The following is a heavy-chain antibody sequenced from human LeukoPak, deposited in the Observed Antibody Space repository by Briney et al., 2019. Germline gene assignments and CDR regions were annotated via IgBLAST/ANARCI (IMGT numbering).Heavy chain of an antibody. Sequence: PGGSLRLSCAASGFTFSNYFMSWVRQAPGRGLEWVSSISSSSSYIYYADSVKGRFTISRDNAKSSLYLQMNSLRAEDTAVYYCAREPGVEMATPPDAFDIWGQGTMVTVSS. CDR3: AREPGVEMATPPDAFDI. CDR2: ISSSSSYI. D-gene: IGHD5-24*01. V-gene: IGHV3-21*01. CDR1: GFTFSNYF. J-gene: IGHJ3*02.